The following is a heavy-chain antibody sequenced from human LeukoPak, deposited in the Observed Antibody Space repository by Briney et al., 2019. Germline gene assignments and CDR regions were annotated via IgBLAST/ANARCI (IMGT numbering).Heavy chain of an antibody. Sequence: GGSLRLSCAASGFTFDDYAMHWVRQAPGKGLEWVSGISWNSGSIGYADSVKGRFTISRDNAKNSLYLQMNSLRAEDMALYYCAKDSSSSSDHFDYWGQGTLVTVSS. V-gene: IGHV3-9*03. CDR3: AKDSSSSSDHFDY. CDR1: GFTFDDYA. D-gene: IGHD6-13*01. J-gene: IGHJ4*02. CDR2: ISWNSGSI.